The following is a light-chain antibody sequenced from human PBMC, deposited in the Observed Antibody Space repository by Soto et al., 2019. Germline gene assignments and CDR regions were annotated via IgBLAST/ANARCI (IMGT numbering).Light chain of an antibody. Sequence: EVVLTRSPATLSVSPGERATLSCRASESVRTSLAWYQQKPGRSPSLLIFGASTRATGLPARFSGSGSGEEFTLTISSLQSEAFAAYYCQQYADWPRTFGQGTKVDIK. CDR1: ESVRTS. CDR3: QQYADWPRT. J-gene: IGKJ1*01. CDR2: GAS. V-gene: IGKV3-15*01.